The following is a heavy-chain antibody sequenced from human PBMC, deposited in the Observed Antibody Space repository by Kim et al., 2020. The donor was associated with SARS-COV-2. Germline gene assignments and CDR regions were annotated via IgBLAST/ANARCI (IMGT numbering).Heavy chain of an antibody. D-gene: IGHD5-18*01. CDR1: GGSISYYY. V-gene: IGHV4-4*07. J-gene: IGHJ5*02. Sequence: SETLSLTCTVSGGSISYYYWSWIRQPAGKGLEWIGRIYTSGSTNSNPSLKSRVTMSVDTSKNQFSLKLSSVTAADTAVYYCARDRFAMVSHRILDPWGQGTLVTVSS. CDR2: IYTSGST. CDR3: ARDRFAMVSHRILDP.